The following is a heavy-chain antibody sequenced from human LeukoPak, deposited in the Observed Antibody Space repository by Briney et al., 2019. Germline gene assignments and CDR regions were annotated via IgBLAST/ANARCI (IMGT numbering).Heavy chain of an antibody. CDR2: INHSGST. CDR3: ASFIGSTNWGGDFDY. D-gene: IGHD2-2*01. V-gene: IGHV4-34*01. CDR1: GGSFSGYY. Sequence: PSETLSLTCAVYGGSFSGYYWSWIRQPPGKGLEWIGEINHSGSTNYNPSLKSRVTISVDTSKNQFSLKLSSVTAADTAVYYCASFIGSTNWGGDFDYWGQGTLVTVSS. J-gene: IGHJ4*02.